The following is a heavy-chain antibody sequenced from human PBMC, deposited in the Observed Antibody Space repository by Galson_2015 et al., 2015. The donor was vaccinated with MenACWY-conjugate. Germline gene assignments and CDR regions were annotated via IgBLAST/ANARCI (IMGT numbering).Heavy chain of an antibody. J-gene: IGHJ4*02. Sequence: SGGSTYYADSVKGRFTISRDNSKNTLYLQMNSLRAEDTAVYYCAKHSGIAAAGTRGYFDYWGQGTLVTVSS. D-gene: IGHD6-13*01. CDR3: AKHSGIAAAGTRGYFDY. V-gene: IGHV3-23*01. CDR2: SGGST.